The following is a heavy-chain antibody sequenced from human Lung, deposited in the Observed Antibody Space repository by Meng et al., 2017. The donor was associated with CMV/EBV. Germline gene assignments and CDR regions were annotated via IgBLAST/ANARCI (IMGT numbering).Heavy chain of an antibody. CDR1: GYTFTSYD. J-gene: IGHJ5*02. V-gene: IGHV1-8*03. D-gene: IGHD1-7*01. CDR2: MNPNSGNT. Sequence: ASVKVSCKASGYTFTSYDINWVRQATGQGLEWMGWMNPNSGNTGYAQKFQGRVTITRNTSISTAYMELSSLRSEDTAVYYCARSGTTAGNWFDPWGQGTLVTVSS. CDR3: ARSGTTAGNWFDP.